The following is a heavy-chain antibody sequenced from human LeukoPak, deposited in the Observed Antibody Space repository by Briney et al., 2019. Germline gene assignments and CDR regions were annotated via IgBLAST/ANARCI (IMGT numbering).Heavy chain of an antibody. CDR3: ARHVQWLVYYYYYMDV. V-gene: IGHV4-39*01. Sequence: PSETLSLTCTVSGGSISSSSYYWGWIRQPPGKGLEWIGSIYYSGSTYYNPSLKSRVTISVDTSKNQFSLKLSSVTAADTAVYYCARHVQWLVYYYYYMDVWGKGTTVTISS. CDR1: GGSISSSSYY. J-gene: IGHJ6*03. CDR2: IYYSGST. D-gene: IGHD6-19*01.